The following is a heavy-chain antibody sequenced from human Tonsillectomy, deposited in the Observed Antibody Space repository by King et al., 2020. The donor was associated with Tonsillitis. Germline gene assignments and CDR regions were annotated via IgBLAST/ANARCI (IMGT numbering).Heavy chain of an antibody. V-gene: IGHV4-31*03. CDR1: GGSISGGGYF. J-gene: IGHJ5*02. CDR3: GRYESGVFDP. CDR2: FYDSDNN. Sequence: VQLQESGPGLVKPSQTLSLTCTVSGGSISGGGYFWSWIRQHPGKGLEWIGYFYDSDNNYHNPSLNSRLTISVYTSKNQFSLKLTSMTAADTAVYYCGRYESGVFDPWGQGTLVTVSS. D-gene: IGHD3-3*01.